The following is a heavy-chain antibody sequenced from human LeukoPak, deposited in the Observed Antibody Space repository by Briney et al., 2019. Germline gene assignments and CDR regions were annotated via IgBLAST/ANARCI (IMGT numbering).Heavy chain of an antibody. CDR1: GFTFSSYA. V-gene: IGHV3-23*01. J-gene: IGHJ4*02. CDR3: AKSSSSPLY. D-gene: IGHD6-6*01. Sequence: GGSLRLSCAASGFTFSSYAMTWVRQAPGKGLEWVSSITGSGSSTYYADSVKGRFTISRDSSKNTLYLQMNSLRGEDTAVYYCAKSSSSPLYWGQGTLVTVSS. CDR2: ITGSGSST.